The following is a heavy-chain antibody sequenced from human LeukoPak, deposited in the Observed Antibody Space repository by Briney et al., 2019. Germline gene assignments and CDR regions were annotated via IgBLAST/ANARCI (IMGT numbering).Heavy chain of an antibody. Sequence: ASVKVSCKASGYTFTSYDINWVRQAPGQGLEWMGWMNPNSGNTGYAQKFQGRVTMTRNTSISTAYMELSSLRSEDTAVYYCARGKIYCSGGSCYSGNWFDPWGQGTLVTVSS. CDR3: ARGKIYCSGGSCYSGNWFDP. CDR2: MNPNSGNT. V-gene: IGHV1-8*01. J-gene: IGHJ5*02. CDR1: GYTFTSYD. D-gene: IGHD2-15*01.